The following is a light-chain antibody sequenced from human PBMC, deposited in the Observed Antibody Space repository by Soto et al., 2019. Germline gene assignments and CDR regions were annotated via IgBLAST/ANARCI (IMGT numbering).Light chain of an antibody. CDR1: QSISRY. CDR2: AAS. J-gene: IGKJ2*01. CDR3: QQSYSTPRLFT. V-gene: IGKV1-39*01. Sequence: DIQMTQSPSSLSVSVGDRVTITCRASQSISRYLNWYQQKPGKAPKLLIYAASSLQSGVPSRFSGSGSGTDFTLTISSLQPEDSATYYCQQSYSTPRLFTFGQGTNLEI.